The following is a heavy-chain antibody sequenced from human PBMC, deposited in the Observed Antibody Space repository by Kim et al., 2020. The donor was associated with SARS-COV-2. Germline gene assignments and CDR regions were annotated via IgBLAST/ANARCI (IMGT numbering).Heavy chain of an antibody. CDR3: AKELGYYGSGSYYKGAPFDY. J-gene: IGHJ4*02. V-gene: IGHV3-23*01. D-gene: IGHD3-10*01. Sequence: RFTISRDNSKNPLYLQMNSLRAEDTAVYYCAKELGYYGSGSYYKGAPFDYWGQGTLVTVSS.